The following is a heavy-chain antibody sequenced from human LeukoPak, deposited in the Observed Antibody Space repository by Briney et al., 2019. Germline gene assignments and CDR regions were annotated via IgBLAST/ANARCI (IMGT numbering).Heavy chain of an antibody. V-gene: IGHV4-61*01. D-gene: IGHD6-13*01. CDR1: GYSISSGYY. CDR3: ARQAYSSSWVTGPAFDI. Sequence: PSETLSLTCAVSGYSISSGYYWGWIRQPPGKGLEWIGYIYYSGSTNYNPSLKSRVTISVDTSKNQFSLKLSSVTAADTAVYYCARQAYSSSWVTGPAFDIWGQGAMVTVSS. J-gene: IGHJ3*02. CDR2: IYYSGST.